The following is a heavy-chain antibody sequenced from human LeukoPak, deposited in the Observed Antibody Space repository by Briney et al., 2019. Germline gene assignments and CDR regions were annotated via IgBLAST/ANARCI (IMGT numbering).Heavy chain of an antibody. CDR1: GGSFSGYD. Sequence: PSETLSLTCAVYGGSFSGYDWSWIRQSPGKGLEWIGEINHSGSTNYNPSLKSRVTISVDTSKNQFSLKLSSVTAADTAVYYCARDRLELAKKYYYYGMDVWGQGTTVTVSS. J-gene: IGHJ6*02. D-gene: IGHD1-7*01. CDR2: INHSGST. V-gene: IGHV4-34*01. CDR3: ARDRLELAKKYYYYGMDV.